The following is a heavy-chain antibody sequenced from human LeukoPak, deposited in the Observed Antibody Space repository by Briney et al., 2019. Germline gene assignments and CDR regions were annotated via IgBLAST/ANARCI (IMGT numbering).Heavy chain of an antibody. V-gene: IGHV3-30*02. CDR2: IRYDGSNK. D-gene: IGHD2-2*02. J-gene: IGHJ4*02. CDR3: AKDICSSTSCYMGGYYFDY. Sequence: GGSLRLSCAASGFTFSSYGMHWARQAPGKGLEWVAFIRYDGSNKYYADSVKGRFTISRDNSKNTLYLQMNSLRAEDTAVYYCAKDICSSTSCYMGGYYFDYWGQGTLVTVSS. CDR1: GFTFSSYG.